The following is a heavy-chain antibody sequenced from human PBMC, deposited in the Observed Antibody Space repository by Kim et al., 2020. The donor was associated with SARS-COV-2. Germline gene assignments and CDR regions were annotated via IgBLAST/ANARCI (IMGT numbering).Heavy chain of an antibody. D-gene: IGHD3-10*01. CDR2: IYYSGST. CDR3: ARGFRRRKDYDP. Sequence: SETLSLTCTVSGGSISSSSYYWGWIRQPPGKGLEWIGSIYYSGSTYYNPSLKSRVTISVDTSKNQFSLKLSSVTAADTAVYYCARGFRRRKDYDPWGQGTLVTVSS. V-gene: IGHV4-39*01. CDR1: GGSISSSSYY. J-gene: IGHJ5*02.